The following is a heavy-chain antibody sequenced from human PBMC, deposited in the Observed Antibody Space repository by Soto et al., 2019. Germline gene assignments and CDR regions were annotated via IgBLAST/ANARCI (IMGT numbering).Heavy chain of an antibody. Sequence: SETLSLTCSVSGGSISSGYYYWSWIRQPPGKGLEWIGYIYYSGSTNYNPSIKSRVTISVDTSKNQFSLKLSSVTAADTAVYYCARDYDYYYSRSGMDVWGQGTTVTVSS. J-gene: IGHJ6*02. CDR2: IYYSGST. CDR1: GGSISSGYYY. D-gene: IGHD3-22*01. CDR3: ARDYDYYYSRSGMDV. V-gene: IGHV4-61*01.